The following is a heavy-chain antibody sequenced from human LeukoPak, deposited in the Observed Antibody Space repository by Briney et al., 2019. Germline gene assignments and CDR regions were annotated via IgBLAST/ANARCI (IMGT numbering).Heavy chain of an antibody. V-gene: IGHV3-23*01. Sequence: GGSLRLSCAASGFTLSSYAMSWVRQAPGEGLEWVSAISGSGGSTYYADSVKGRFTISRDNSKNTLYLQMNSLRAEDTAVYYCANQWELPTNFDYWGQGTLVTVSS. J-gene: IGHJ4*02. CDR2: ISGSGGST. D-gene: IGHD1-26*01. CDR3: ANQWELPTNFDY. CDR1: GFTLSSYA.